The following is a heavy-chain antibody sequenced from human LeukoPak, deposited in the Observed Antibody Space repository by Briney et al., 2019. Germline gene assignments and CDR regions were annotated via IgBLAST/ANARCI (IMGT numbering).Heavy chain of an antibody. CDR1: GFTFSSYA. V-gene: IGHV3-23*01. D-gene: IGHD3-10*01. CDR2: ISGSGGST. Sequence: GGSLRLSCAASGFTFSSYAMSWVRQAPGKGLEWVSAISGSGGSTYYAGSVKGRFTISRDNSKNTLYLQMSSLRAEDTAVYYCAKDHYYGSGSYPDYWGQGILVTVSS. CDR3: AKDHYYGSGSYPDY. J-gene: IGHJ4*02.